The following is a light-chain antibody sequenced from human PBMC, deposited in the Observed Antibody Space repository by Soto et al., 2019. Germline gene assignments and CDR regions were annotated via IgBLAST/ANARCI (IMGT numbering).Light chain of an antibody. CDR2: DVS. J-gene: IGLJ1*01. CDR1: SSDVGAYNY. Sequence: QSALTQPRSVSGSPGQSVTISCTGTSSDVGAYNYVSWYQQHPGKAPKVMIYDVSKRPSGVPDRFSGSKSGNTASLTISGLQAEDEANYYCCSYATSSAPYVFGTGNKLTVL. CDR3: CSYATSSAPYV. V-gene: IGLV2-11*01.